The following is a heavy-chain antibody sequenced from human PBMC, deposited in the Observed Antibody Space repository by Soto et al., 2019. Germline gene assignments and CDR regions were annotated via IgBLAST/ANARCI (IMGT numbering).Heavy chain of an antibody. J-gene: IGHJ4*02. V-gene: IGHV4-59*01. D-gene: IGHD5-12*01. CDR2: IYYSGST. CDR1: GGPISSYY. Sequence: PSETLSLTCTVSGGPISSYYWSWIRQPPGKGLEWIGYIYYSGSTNYNPSLKSRVTISVDTSKNQFSLKLSSVTAADTAVYYCARVDVATISFDYWGRGTLVTVSS. CDR3: ARVDVATISFDY.